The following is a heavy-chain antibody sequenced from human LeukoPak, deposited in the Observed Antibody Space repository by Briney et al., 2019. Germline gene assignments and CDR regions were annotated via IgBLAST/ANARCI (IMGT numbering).Heavy chain of an antibody. V-gene: IGHV3-30*18. J-gene: IGHJ4*02. D-gene: IGHD3-22*01. CDR1: GFTFSSYG. CDR2: ISYGGSNE. CDR3: AKPPYDSSGYYQSTFDY. Sequence: GGSLRLSCAASGFTFSSYGMHWVRQAPGKGLEWVAVISYGGSNEYYADSVKGRFTISRDNSKNTLYLQMNSLRAEDTAVYYCAKPPYDSSGYYQSTFDYWGQGTLVTVSS.